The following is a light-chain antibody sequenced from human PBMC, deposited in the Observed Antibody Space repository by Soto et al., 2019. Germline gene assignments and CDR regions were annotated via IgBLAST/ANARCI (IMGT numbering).Light chain of an antibody. CDR3: QHYGSPQWT. J-gene: IGKJ1*01. CDR2: GVS. CDR1: QSALDMY. V-gene: IGKV3-20*01. Sequence: EILLTQSPGTLSLSPGEIATLSVSASQSALDMYWAWYQQKPGKPPRLLIYGVSSRAYGIPDRFSGSGSGTDFTLTISRLKPEDFAVYYCQHYGSPQWTFGQGTKVDI.